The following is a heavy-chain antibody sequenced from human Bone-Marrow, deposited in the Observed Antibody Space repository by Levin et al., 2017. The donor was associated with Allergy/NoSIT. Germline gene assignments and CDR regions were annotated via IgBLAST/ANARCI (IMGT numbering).Heavy chain of an antibody. D-gene: IGHD2-15*01. J-gene: IGHJ6*03. Sequence: GESLKISCSASGFTFSSYAMHWVRQAPGKGLEYVSAISSNGGSTYYADSVKGRFTISRDNSKNTLYLQMSSLRAEDTAVYYCVKDGWLIVSTVVVAALLDYYYYYMDVWGKGTTVTVSS. V-gene: IGHV3-64D*06. CDR3: VKDGWLIVSTVVVAALLDYYYYYMDV. CDR1: GFTFSSYA. CDR2: ISSNGGST.